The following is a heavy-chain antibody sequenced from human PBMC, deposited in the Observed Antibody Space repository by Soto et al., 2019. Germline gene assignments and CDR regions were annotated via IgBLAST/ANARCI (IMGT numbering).Heavy chain of an antibody. D-gene: IGHD3-3*01. CDR2: MNPNSGNK. V-gene: IGHV1-8*01. Sequence: ASVKVSCKASGYTFTSYDINWVRQATGHGLEWMGWMNPNSGNKGYAQKFQGRVTMTRNTSISKAYMELSSLRSEDTAVYYCARLSHYDFWSGYPDAFDIWGQGTMVTVSS. CDR1: GYTFTSYD. J-gene: IGHJ3*02. CDR3: ARLSHYDFWSGYPDAFDI.